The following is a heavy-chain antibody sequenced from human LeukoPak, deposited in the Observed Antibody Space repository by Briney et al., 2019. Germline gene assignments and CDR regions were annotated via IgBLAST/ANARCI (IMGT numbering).Heavy chain of an antibody. D-gene: IGHD5-18*01. CDR1: GYSISSGYY. Sequence: SETLSLTCTVSGYSISSGYYWGWIRQPPGKGLEWIGGIYHSGSTYYNPSLKSRVTISVDTSKNQFSLKLSSVTAADTAVYYCARGGYSYGSLYWGQGTLVTVSS. CDR3: ARGGYSYGSLY. CDR2: IYHSGST. V-gene: IGHV4-38-2*02. J-gene: IGHJ4*02.